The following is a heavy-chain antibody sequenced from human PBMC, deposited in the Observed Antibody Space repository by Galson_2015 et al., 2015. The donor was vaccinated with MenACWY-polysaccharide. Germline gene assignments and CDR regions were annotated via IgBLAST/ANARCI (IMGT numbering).Heavy chain of an antibody. CDR2: MNPNSGNT. Sequence: SVKVSCKASGYTFSSYDINWVRRATGQRLAWMGWMNPNSGNTGYGQKFQGRVTMTRNTSISTAYMELSSLTSEDTAVYYCARARRDTSVAATSAGLLDYWGQGSLVTVSS. V-gene: IGHV1-8*01. J-gene: IGHJ4*02. CDR3: ARARRDTSVAATSAGLLDY. CDR1: GYTFSSYD. D-gene: IGHD6-19*01.